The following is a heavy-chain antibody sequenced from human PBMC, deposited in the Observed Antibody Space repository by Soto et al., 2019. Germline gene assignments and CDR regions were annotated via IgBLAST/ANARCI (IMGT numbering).Heavy chain of an antibody. J-gene: IGHJ4*02. CDR2: IYWDDDK. D-gene: IGHD3-3*01. CDR3: AHRILRTVFGLVTTTAIYFDF. V-gene: IGHV2-5*02. Sequence: QITLNESGPTVVKPAETLTLTCTFSGFSLTTRGVGVGWIRQSPGKAPEWLARIYWDDDKRYSASLKSRLTITKDTSKNQVVLTMASVDPADTATYSCAHRILRTVFGLVTTTAIYFDFWGQGTPVVVSS. CDR1: GFSLTTRGVG.